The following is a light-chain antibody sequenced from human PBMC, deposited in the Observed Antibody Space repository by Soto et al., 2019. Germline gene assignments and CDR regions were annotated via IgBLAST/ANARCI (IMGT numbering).Light chain of an antibody. CDR2: KVS. V-gene: IGKV2-30*01. Sequence: DVVMTQSPLSLPVTLGQPASISCRSSQSLVSSDGDTYLNWFQQRPGQSPRRLIYKVSNRDSGVPDRFSGSGSGTDFTLKISRVEAEDVGVYYCMQGTRGPFTFGPGTKVDIK. J-gene: IGKJ3*01. CDR1: QSLVSSDGDTY. CDR3: MQGTRGPFT.